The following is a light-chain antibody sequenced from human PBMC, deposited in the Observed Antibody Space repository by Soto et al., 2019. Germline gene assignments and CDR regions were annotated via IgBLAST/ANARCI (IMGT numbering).Light chain of an antibody. CDR3: QQYNTYSWT. CDR1: HDISHY. Sequence: DIQMTQSPSSLSASAGDRVTITCQASHDISHYLNWYQQKPGKAPKLLIYDASSLQSGVPSRFSGSGSGTEFALTISSLQPDDFATYYCQQYNTYSWTFGPGTKVDI. V-gene: IGKV1-16*01. J-gene: IGKJ1*01. CDR2: DAS.